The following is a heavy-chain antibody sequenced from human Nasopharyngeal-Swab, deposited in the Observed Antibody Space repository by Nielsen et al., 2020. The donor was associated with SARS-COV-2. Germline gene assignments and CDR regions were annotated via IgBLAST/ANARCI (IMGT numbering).Heavy chain of an antibody. D-gene: IGHD3/OR15-3a*01. J-gene: IGHJ4*02. V-gene: IGHV4-39*07. Sequence: REAPGKGLEWIGSIYYSGSTNYNPSLKSRVTISVDKSKNQFSLKLSSVTAADTAVYYCATRRHGHWGQGTLVTVSS. CDR2: IYYSGST. CDR3: ATRRHGH.